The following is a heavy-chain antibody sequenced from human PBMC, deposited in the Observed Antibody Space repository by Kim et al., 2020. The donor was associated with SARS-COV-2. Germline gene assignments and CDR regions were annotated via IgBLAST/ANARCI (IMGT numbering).Heavy chain of an antibody. Sequence: SLKSRVTISVDTSKNQFSLKLSSVTAADTAVYYCARHPLGYSSSWYYFDYWGQGTLVTVSS. D-gene: IGHD6-13*01. V-gene: IGHV4-39*01. CDR3: ARHPLGYSSSWYYFDY. J-gene: IGHJ4*02.